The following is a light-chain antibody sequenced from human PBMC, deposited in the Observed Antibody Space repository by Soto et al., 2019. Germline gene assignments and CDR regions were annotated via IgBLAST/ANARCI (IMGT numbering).Light chain of an antibody. CDR3: QQYDSSPRT. J-gene: IGKJ1*01. CDR2: GAF. V-gene: IGKV3-20*01. CDR1: QPVYSNY. Sequence: EIVLTQSPGTLSLSPGEAATLSCRASQPVYSNYLAWYQQKPGQAPRLLISGAFTRATGIPARFSGSGSGTDFTLTISSLEPEDFAVYYCQQYDSSPRTFGQGTKVDSK.